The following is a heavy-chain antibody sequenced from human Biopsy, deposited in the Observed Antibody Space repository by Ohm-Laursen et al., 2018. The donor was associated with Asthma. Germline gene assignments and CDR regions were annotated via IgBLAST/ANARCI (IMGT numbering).Heavy chain of an antibody. CDR2: IYYSGST. D-gene: IGHD1-1*01. V-gene: IGHV4-4*02. J-gene: IGHJ2*01. CDR1: GDSISSNSW. Sequence: TLSLTCAVSGDSISSNSWWTWVRQSPGRGLEWIGEIYYSGSTNYHPSLKGRVTISVAKSKNQFSLRLTSVTAAGTAVYYCARAIGTGDWYFDVWSRGTLVTVSS. CDR3: ARAIGTGDWYFDV.